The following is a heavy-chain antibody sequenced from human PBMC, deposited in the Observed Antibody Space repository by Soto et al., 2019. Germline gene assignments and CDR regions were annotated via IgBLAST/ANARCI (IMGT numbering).Heavy chain of an antibody. CDR2: IYYSGST. V-gene: IGHV4-39*07. CDR1: GGSISSSSYY. J-gene: IGHJ5*02. CDR3: ARPGDCSGGSCYVFDP. D-gene: IGHD2-15*01. Sequence: SETLSLTCTVSGGSISSSSYYWGWIRQPPGKGLEWIGSIYYSGSTYYNPSLKSRVTISVDTSKTQFSLKLSSGTAADTAVYYCARPGDCSGGSCYVFDPWGQGTLVTVSS.